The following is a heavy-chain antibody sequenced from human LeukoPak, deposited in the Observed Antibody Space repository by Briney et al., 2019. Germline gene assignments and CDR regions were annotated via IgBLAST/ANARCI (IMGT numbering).Heavy chain of an antibody. D-gene: IGHD5-18*01. CDR2: INHSGST. CDR1: GGSFSGYY. V-gene: IGHV4-34*01. J-gene: IGHJ4*02. Sequence: SETLPLTCAVYGGSFSGYYWSWIRPPPGKGLEWIGEINHSGSTNYNPSLKSRVTISVDTSKNQFSLKLSSVTAADTAVYYCARGWDTAMVFDYWGQGTLVTVSS. CDR3: ARGWDTAMVFDY.